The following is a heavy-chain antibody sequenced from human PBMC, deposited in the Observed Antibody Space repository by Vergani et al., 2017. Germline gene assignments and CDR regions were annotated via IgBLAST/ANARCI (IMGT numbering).Heavy chain of an antibody. D-gene: IGHD3-10*01. V-gene: IGHV4-59*01. J-gene: IGHJ4*02. Sequence: QVQLQESGPGLVKPSETLSLPCTVYGGSISSYYWSWIRQPPGKGLEWIGYIYYSGSTNYNPSLKSRVTISVDTSKNQFSLKLSSVTAADTAVYYCARVGFGEYFFDYWGQGTLVTVSS. CDR1: GGSISSYY. CDR2: IYYSGST. CDR3: ARVGFGEYFFDY.